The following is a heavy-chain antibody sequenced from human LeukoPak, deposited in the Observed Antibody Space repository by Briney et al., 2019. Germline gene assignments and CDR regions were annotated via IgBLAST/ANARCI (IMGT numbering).Heavy chain of an antibody. J-gene: IGHJ4*02. CDR1: GYTFTSYY. CDR2: INPSGGST. CDR3: ARDISSYGSGYYFDY. Sequence: ASVKVSCKASGYTFTSYYMHWVRQAPGQGLEWMGIINPSGGSTSYAQKFQGRVTMTRDTSTSTVYMELSSLRSEDTAVYYCARDISSYGSGYYFDYWAREPWSPSPQ. D-gene: IGHD3-10*01. V-gene: IGHV1-46*01.